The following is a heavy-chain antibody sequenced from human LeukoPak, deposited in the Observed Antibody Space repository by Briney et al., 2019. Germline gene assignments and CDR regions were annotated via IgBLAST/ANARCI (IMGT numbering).Heavy chain of an antibody. Sequence: SGGSLRLSCAASGFTFSSYWMHWVRQAPGKGLLWVSRINSDGSSTSYADSVKGRFTISRDNAKNTLYLQMNSLRAEDTAVYYCARDRTCSSTSCYNFDYWGQGTLVTVSS. CDR1: GFTFSSYW. J-gene: IGHJ4*02. CDR2: INSDGSST. D-gene: IGHD2-2*02. CDR3: ARDRTCSSTSCYNFDY. V-gene: IGHV3-74*01.